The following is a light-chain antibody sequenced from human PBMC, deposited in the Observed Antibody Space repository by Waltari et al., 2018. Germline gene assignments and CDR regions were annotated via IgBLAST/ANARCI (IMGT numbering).Light chain of an antibody. Sequence: AIRMTPSPSSFSASTGDRVTITCRASQGISSYLAWYQQKPGKAPKLLIYAASTLQSGVPSRFSGSGSGTDFTLTISCLQSEDFATYYCQQYYSYPYTFGQGTKLEIK. CDR3: QQYYSYPYT. CDR1: QGISSY. V-gene: IGKV1-8*01. CDR2: AAS. J-gene: IGKJ2*01.